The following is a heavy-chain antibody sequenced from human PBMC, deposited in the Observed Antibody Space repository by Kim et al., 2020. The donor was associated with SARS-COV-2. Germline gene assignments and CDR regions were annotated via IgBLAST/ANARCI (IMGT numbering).Heavy chain of an antibody. CDR3: ARDRRYCSGGSCYSSDY. J-gene: IGHJ4*02. V-gene: IGHV1-69*13. D-gene: IGHD2-15*01. Sequence: SVKVSCKASGGTFSSYAISWVRQAPGQGLEWMGGIIPIFGTANYAQKFQGRVTITADESTSTAYMELSSLRSEDTAVYYCARDRRYCSGGSCYSSDYWGQGTLVTVSS. CDR1: GGTFSSYA. CDR2: IIPIFGTA.